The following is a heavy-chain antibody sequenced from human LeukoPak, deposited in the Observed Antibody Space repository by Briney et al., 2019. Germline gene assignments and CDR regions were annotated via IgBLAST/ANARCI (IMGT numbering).Heavy chain of an antibody. V-gene: IGHV3-11*04. CDR2: ISSSGSTI. D-gene: IGHD2-2*01. CDR1: GFTFSDYY. Sequence: PGGSLRLSCAASGFTFSDYYMSWIRQAPGKGLEWVSYISSSGSTIYYADSVKGRFTISRDNAKNSLYLQMNSLRAEDTAVYYCAGDALKYQLLGHYYMDVWGKGTTVTVSS. J-gene: IGHJ6*03. CDR3: AGDALKYQLLGHYYMDV.